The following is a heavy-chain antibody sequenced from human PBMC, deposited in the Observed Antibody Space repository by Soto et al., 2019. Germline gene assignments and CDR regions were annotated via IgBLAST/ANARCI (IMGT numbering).Heavy chain of an antibody. J-gene: IGHJ3*01. CDR2: IGSGPDDS. D-gene: IGHD2-8*01. V-gene: IGHV3-23*01. CDR1: GFTFSTYA. Sequence: EVKLLESGGDLVQPGGSLRLSCAASGFTFSTYAMSWVRQAPGKGLEWVSSIGSGPDDSDSADSVKGRFIISRDNSKNSVSLQMESLRAEDTAIYYCAKDRMNHNGVWDPFDVWGQGTVVTVSS. CDR3: AKDRMNHNGVWDPFDV.